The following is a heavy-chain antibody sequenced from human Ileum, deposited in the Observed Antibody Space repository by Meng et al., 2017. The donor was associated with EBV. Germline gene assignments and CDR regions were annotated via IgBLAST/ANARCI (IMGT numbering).Heavy chain of an antibody. V-gene: IGHV4-4*02. CDR1: GDSVSGSDW. J-gene: IGHJ4*02. CDR2: VYHDGAT. CDR3: ARSSPIVQGLDY. Sequence: QVQLQESGPGRVKPSGTLSLTCAVSGDSVSGSDWWSWVRQPPGKGLEWIGEVYHDGATNYHPSLKSRVTISLDKSKNEVNLHLNSLTAADTAVYFCARSSPIVQGLDYWGQGTLVTVSS. D-gene: IGHD3-16*02.